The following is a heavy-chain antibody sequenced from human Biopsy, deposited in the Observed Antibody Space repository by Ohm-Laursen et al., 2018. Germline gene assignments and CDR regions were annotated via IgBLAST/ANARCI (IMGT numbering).Heavy chain of an antibody. CDR3: ARATNSTGWPYYYFYGMDV. Sequence: SDTLSLTWSVSGGSISSDYWSWIRQTPGKGLEWIGYIYYSGSTNYNPSLKSQVTISVDTSKNQFSLRLNSVTAADTAVYYCARATNSTGWPYYYFYGMDVWGQGTTVTVSS. D-gene: IGHD2/OR15-2a*01. J-gene: IGHJ6*02. V-gene: IGHV4-59*07. CDR2: IYYSGST. CDR1: GGSISSDY.